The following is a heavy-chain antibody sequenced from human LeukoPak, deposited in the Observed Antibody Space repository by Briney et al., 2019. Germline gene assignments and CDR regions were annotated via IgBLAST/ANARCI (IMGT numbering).Heavy chain of an antibody. CDR3: ARGRGYLYDSSDHGYYFDT. CDR1: GGSFSSYY. V-gene: IGHV4-34*01. Sequence: PSETLSLTCAVYGGSFSSYYWTWFRHSPGKGLEWIGDIFRSVSTNYNPSLNNQVTISLDTSKTRFSLNLTSVTAADTSVYYCARGRGYLYDSSDHGYYFDTWGQGSLVTVSS. J-gene: IGHJ4*02. D-gene: IGHD3-22*01. CDR2: IFRSVST.